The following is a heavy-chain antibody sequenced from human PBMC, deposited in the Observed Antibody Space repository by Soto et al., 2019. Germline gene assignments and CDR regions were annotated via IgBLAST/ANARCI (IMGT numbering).Heavy chain of an antibody. Sequence: QLQLQESGSGLVKPSETLSLTCAVSGGSISSAGYSWTWLRQPPGKGLEWLGYIFHTGSTSYNPSLTSRVTISIDRSKNQFSLKLPSATAADTAVCYCAVGRDWFAPWGQGALVTVSP. V-gene: IGHV4-30-2*01. J-gene: IGHJ5*02. CDR2: IFHTGST. CDR3: AVGRDWFAP. CDR1: GGSISSAGYS.